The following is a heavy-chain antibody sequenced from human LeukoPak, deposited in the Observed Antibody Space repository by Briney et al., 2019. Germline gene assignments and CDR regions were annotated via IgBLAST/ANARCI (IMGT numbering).Heavy chain of an antibody. CDR1: GYSFTSYW. V-gene: IGHV5-10-1*01. J-gene: IGHJ6*02. CDR2: IDPSDSYT. CDR3: ARHARAPEDYYCMYV. Sequence: GESLRISCKGSGYSFTSYWISWVRQMPGKGLEWMGRIDPSDSYTNYSPSFQGHVTISADKSISTAYLQWSSLKASDTAMYYCARHARAPEDYYCMYVWGQGTTVTVSS.